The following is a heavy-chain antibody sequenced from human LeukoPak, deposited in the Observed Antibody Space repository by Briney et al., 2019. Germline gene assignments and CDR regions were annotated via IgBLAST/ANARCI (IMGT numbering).Heavy chain of an antibody. CDR1: GGSFSGYY. J-gene: IGHJ4*02. CDR2: INHSGST. D-gene: IGHD3-16*02. CDR3: ARRRDYIWGSYRPRHFDY. V-gene: IGHV4-34*01. Sequence: SETLSLTCAVYGGSFSGYYWSWIRQPPGKGLEWIGEINHSGSTNYNPSLKSRVTISVDTSKNQFSLKLSSVTAADTAVYYCARRRDYIWGSYRPRHFDYWGQGTLVTVSS.